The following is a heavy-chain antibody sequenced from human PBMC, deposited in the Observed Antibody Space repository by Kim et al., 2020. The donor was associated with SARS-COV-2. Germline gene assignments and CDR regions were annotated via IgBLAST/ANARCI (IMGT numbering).Heavy chain of an antibody. D-gene: IGHD6-6*01. J-gene: IGHJ6*02. CDR3: AKSTQRGYSSSSYGMDV. Sequence: VKGRFTISRDNSKNTLYLQMNSLRAEDTAVYYCAKSTQRGYSSSSYGMDVWGQGTTVTVSS. V-gene: IGHV3-30*02.